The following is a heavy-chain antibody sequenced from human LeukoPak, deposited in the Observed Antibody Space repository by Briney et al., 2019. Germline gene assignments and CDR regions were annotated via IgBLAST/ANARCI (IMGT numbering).Heavy chain of an antibody. Sequence: GGSLRLSCAASGFTFSSYSMNWVRQAPGKGLEWVSSISSSSSYTYYADSVKGRFTISRDNAKNSLYLQMNSLRAEDTAVYYCARDRPIVGATPGFDYWGQGTLVTVSS. J-gene: IGHJ4*02. CDR1: GFTFSSYS. V-gene: IGHV3-21*01. CDR3: ARDRPIVGATPGFDY. D-gene: IGHD1-26*01. CDR2: ISSSSSYT.